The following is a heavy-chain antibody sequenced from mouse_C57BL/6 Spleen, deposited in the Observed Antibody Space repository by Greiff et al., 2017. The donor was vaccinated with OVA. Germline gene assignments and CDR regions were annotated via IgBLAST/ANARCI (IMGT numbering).Heavy chain of an antibody. D-gene: IGHD2-4*01. CDR2: ISYDGSN. Sequence: EVQLVESGPGLVKPSQSLSLTCSVTGYSITSGYYWNWIRQFPGNKLEWMGYISYDGSNNYNPSLKNRISITRDTSKNQFFLKLNSVTTEDTATYYCARGDYGPPDYWGQGTSVTVSS. CDR1: GYSITSGYY. CDR3: ARGDYGPPDY. V-gene: IGHV3-6*01. J-gene: IGHJ4*01.